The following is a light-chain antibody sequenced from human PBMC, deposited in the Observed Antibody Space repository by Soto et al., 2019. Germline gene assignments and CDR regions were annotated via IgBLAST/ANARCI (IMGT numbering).Light chain of an antibody. CDR2: AAS. CDR3: QQSYSTPPIT. CDR1: QSIRTY. J-gene: IGKJ5*01. V-gene: IGKV1-39*01. Sequence: DIQMTQSPSSLSASVGDRFTISCRASQSIRTYLNWYQQKPGKAPKLLIYAASNLQSGVPSRFSGSGSGTEFTLTISSLQPEDFTTYYCQQSYSTPPITFGQGTRLEIK.